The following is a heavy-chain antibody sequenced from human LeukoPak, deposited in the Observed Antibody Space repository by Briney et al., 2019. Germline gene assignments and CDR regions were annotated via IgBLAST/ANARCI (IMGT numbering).Heavy chain of an antibody. CDR2: IYHSGST. D-gene: IGHD1-26*01. CDR3: ARIVGATEESGAFDI. Sequence: SETLSLTCTVSGYSISSGYYWGWIRQPPGKGLEWIGSIYHSGSTYYNPSLKSRVTISVDTSKNQFSLKLSSVTAADTAVYYCARIVGATEESGAFDIWGQGTMVTVSS. J-gene: IGHJ3*02. CDR1: GYSISSGYY. V-gene: IGHV4-38-2*02.